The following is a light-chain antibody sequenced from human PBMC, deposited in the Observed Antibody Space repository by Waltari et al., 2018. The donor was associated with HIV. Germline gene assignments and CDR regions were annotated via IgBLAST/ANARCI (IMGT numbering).Light chain of an antibody. CDR1: QAIGNS. J-gene: IGKJ1*01. CDR3: QKYNNAPRT. Sequence: IQMTQSPSSLSASVGDRVTITCRASQAIGNSLAWYQQRPGKVPQLLIYAASTLQSGVPSRFSGFGSGTNFTLATASFQPEDVATYFCQKYNNAPRTFGQGTKVEI. CDR2: AAS. V-gene: IGKV1-27*01.